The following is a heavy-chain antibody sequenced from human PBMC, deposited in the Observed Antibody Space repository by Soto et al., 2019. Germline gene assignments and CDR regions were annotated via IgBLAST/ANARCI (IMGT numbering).Heavy chain of an antibody. CDR2: IIPIFGTA. Sequence: QVQLVQSGAEVKKPGSSVKVSCKASGGTFSSYAIIWVRQAPGQGLEWMGGIIPIFGTANYAQKFQGRVTITADKSTSTAYMELSSLRSEDTAVYYCATRHPTYVWGSYRTVDYCGQGTLVTVSS. D-gene: IGHD3-16*02. J-gene: IGHJ4*02. V-gene: IGHV1-69*06. CDR3: ATRHPTYVWGSYRTVDY. CDR1: GGTFSSYA.